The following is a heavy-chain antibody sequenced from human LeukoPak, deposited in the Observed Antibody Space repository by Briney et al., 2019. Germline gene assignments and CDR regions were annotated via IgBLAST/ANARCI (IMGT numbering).Heavy chain of an antibody. V-gene: IGHV1-8*02. CDR1: GGTFSSYA. CDR2: MNPNSGDT. CDR3: TRSGFGAGVRFDF. Sequence: ASVKVSCKASGGTFSSYAINWVRQAAGQGLEWMGWMNPNSGDTDYVQEFKGRVTMTRDTSISTAYMELSSLTYEDSAVYYCTRSGFGAGVRFDFWGQGTPVTVSS. J-gene: IGHJ4*02. D-gene: IGHD3-3*01.